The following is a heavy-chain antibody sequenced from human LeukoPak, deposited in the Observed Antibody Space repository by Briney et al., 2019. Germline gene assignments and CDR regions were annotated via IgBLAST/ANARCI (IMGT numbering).Heavy chain of an antibody. J-gene: IGHJ4*02. Sequence: ASVKVSCEASGYTFTSYGISWVRQAPGQGLEWMGWISAYNGNTNYAQKLQGRVTMTTDTSTSTAYMELRSLRSDDTAVYYCARLPGITMVRGDDYWGQGTLVTVSS. V-gene: IGHV1-18*01. CDR1: GYTFTSYG. CDR2: ISAYNGNT. CDR3: ARLPGITMVRGDDY. D-gene: IGHD3-10*01.